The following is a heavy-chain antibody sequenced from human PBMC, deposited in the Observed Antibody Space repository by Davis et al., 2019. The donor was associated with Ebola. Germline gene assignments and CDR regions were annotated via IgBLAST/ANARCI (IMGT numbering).Heavy chain of an antibody. J-gene: IGHJ4*02. D-gene: IGHD6-6*01. CDR1: GGSISSGDYS. Sequence: SETLSLTCTVSGGSISSGDYSWSWIRQPPGKGLEWIGYIYYSGSTNYNPSLKSRVTISVDTSKNQFSLKLSSVTAADTAVYYCARGGRYSSSSFDYWGQGTLVTVSS. CDR3: ARGGRYSSSSFDY. V-gene: IGHV4-61*08. CDR2: IYYSGST.